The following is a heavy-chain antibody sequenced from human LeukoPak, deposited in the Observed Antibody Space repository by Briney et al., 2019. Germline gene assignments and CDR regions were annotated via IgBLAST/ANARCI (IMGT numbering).Heavy chain of an antibody. CDR3: ATNGVGATLFDY. Sequence: GASVKVSCKASGYTSTGYYMHWVRQAPGQGLEWMGRINPNSGGTNYAQKFQGRVTMTRDTSISTAYMELSRLRSDDTAVYYCATNGVGATLFDYWGQGTLVTVSS. CDR2: INPNSGGT. J-gene: IGHJ4*02. D-gene: IGHD1-26*01. CDR1: GYTSTGYY. V-gene: IGHV1-2*06.